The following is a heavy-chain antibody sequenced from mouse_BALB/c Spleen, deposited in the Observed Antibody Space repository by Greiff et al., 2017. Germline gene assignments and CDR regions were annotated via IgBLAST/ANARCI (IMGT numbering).Heavy chain of an antibody. CDR1: GFTFSSYA. CDR3: ARVIYYGNYFDY. Sequence: EVQLVESGGGLVKPGGSLKLSCAASGFTFSSYAMSWVRQTPEKRLEWVASISSGGSTYYPDSVKGRFTISRDNARNILYLQMSSLRSEDTAMYYCARVIYYGNYFDYWGQGTTLTVSS. D-gene: IGHD2-1*01. J-gene: IGHJ2*01. V-gene: IGHV5-6-5*01. CDR2: ISSGGST.